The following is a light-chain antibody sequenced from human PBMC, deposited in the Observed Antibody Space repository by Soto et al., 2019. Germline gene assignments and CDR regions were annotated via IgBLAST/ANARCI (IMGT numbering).Light chain of an antibody. CDR3: QESYCTLST. CDR1: QSISSY. J-gene: IGKJ1*01. V-gene: IGKV1-39*01. Sequence: DIQMTQSPSALSASVGDRVTITCRASQSISSYLNWYQQKPGKAPKLLIYAASSLQSGVPSRFSGSGSGTDFTLTISSLQPEDFATYYCQESYCTLSTFGQGTKVDIK. CDR2: AAS.